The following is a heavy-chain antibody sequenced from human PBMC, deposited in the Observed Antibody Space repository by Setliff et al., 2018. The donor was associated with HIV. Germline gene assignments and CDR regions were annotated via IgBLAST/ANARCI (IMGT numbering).Heavy chain of an antibody. CDR2: IDPRGSR. CDR3: TRGAEVLRLGL. V-gene: IGHV4-34*01. D-gene: IGHD3-10*01. J-gene: IGHJ5*02. CDR1: AVSLRGHY. Sequence: KLSETLSLTCDDSAVSLRGHYWNWIRQSPGKGLEWIGEIDPRGSRSYNPSLKSRVTISKDTSKNQLSLKLTSVTAADSALYYCTRGAEVLRLGLWGQGTLVTVSS.